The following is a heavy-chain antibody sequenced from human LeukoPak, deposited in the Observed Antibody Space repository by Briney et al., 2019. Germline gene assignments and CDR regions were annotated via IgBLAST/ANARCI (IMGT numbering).Heavy chain of an antibody. CDR2: ISWNSGSI. D-gene: IGHD2-2*01. V-gene: IGHV3-9*01. Sequence: PGRSLRLSCAASGFTFDDYAMHWVRQAPGKGLEWVSGISWNSGSIGYADSVKGRFTISRDNAKNSLYLQMNSLRAEDTALYYCAKTEDIVVVPAVLQPIGYLDLWGRGTLVTVSS. CDR3: AKTEDIVVVPAVLQPIGYLDL. J-gene: IGHJ2*01. CDR1: GFTFDDYA.